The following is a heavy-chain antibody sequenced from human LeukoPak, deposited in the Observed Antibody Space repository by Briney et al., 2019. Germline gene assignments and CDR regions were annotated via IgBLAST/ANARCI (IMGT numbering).Heavy chain of an antibody. V-gene: IGHV3-53*01. CDR2: IYSGGST. CDR3: ARDISDGYNGFDP. CDR1: GFTVSSNY. J-gene: IGHJ5*02. D-gene: IGHD5-24*01. Sequence: GGSLRLSCAASGFTVSSNYMSWVRQAPGKGLEWVSGIYSGGSTYYADSVKGRFTISRDNSKNTLYLQMNSLRAEDTAVYYWARDISDGYNGFDPWGQGTLVTVSS.